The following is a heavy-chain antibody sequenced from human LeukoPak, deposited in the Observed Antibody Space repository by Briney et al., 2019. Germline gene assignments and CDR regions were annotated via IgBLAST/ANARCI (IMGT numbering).Heavy chain of an antibody. CDR3: AREGVRSSSQTTYYYYMDV. J-gene: IGHJ6*03. Sequence: GASVKVSCKASGYTFTSYGISWVRQAPGQGLEWLGWISAYNDNTNYARMFQDRVTMTTDTSTSTAYMELRSLRSDDTAVYYCAREGVRSSSQTTYYYYMDVWGKGTTVTISS. CDR1: GYTFTSYG. V-gene: IGHV1-18*01. D-gene: IGHD6-13*01. CDR2: ISAYNDNT.